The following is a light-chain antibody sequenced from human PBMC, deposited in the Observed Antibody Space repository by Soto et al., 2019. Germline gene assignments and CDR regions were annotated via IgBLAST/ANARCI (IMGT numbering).Light chain of an antibody. V-gene: IGLV1-47*01. CDR1: SSNIGSNY. Sequence: QSVLTQPPSASGTPGQRVTISCSGSSSNIGSNYVYWYQQLPGTAPKLLIYRNNQRPSGVPDQFSGAKSGTSASLAISGLRSEDESDYYCAAWDDSLSGHVVFGGGTQLPVL. CDR2: RNN. CDR3: AAWDDSLSGHVV. J-gene: IGLJ2*01.